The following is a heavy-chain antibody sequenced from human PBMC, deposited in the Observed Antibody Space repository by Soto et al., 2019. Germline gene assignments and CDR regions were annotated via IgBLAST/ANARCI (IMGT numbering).Heavy chain of an antibody. CDR2: INHSGST. CDR1: GGSFSGYY. D-gene: IGHD6-13*01. Sequence: QVQLQQWGAGLLKPSETLSLTCAVYGGSFSGYYWSWIRQPPGKGLEWIGEINHSGSTNYNPSLKSRVTISVDTSKNQFSLKLSSVTAADTAVYYCVRGFRGTAAAGTGWFDPWGQGTLVTVSS. J-gene: IGHJ5*02. CDR3: VRGFRGTAAAGTGWFDP. V-gene: IGHV4-34*01.